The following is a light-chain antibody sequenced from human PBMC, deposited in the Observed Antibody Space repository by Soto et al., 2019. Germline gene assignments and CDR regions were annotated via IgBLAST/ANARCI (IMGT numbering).Light chain of an antibody. CDR3: QKYNSAPLT. CDR2: DAS. CDR1: QDITKY. J-gene: IGKJ3*01. Sequence: DIQMTQSPSSLSASVGDRVTITCQASQDITKYVSWYQLKPGKAPQLLVYDASKLETGVPSRFSGSASGTDFTLTVSSLQPEDVATYYCQKYNSAPLTFGPGTKVDI. V-gene: IGKV1-33*01.